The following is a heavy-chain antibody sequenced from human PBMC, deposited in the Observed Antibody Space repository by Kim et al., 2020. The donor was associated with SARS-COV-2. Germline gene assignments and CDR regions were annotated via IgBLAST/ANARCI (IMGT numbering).Heavy chain of an antibody. V-gene: IGHV5-51*01. CDR3: ARGIRPVAIPGMDV. D-gene: IGHD2-2*02. Sequence: SPSLQGQVTISADQSISTAYVQWSSLKASDTAMYYCARGIRPVAIPGMDVWGQGTAVTVSS. J-gene: IGHJ6*02.